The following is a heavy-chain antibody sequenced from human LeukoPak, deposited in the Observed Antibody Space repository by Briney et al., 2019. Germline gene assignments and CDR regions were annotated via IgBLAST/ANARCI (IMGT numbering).Heavy chain of an antibody. J-gene: IGHJ4*02. CDR2: IDPSDSYT. Sequence: GGSLRISCKGSGYSFTTYWITWVRQMPGKGLEWRGRIDPSDSYTNYSPSFQGHVTISADKSISTAFLQWSSLRASDTAMYYCARVIHLGELSLYDYWGQGTLVTVSS. V-gene: IGHV5-10-1*01. CDR1: GYSFTTYW. CDR3: ARVIHLGELSLYDY. D-gene: IGHD3-16*02.